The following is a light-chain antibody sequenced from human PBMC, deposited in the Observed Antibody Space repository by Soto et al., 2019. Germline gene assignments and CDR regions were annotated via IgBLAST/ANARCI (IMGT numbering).Light chain of an antibody. CDR2: GAS. J-gene: IGKJ2*02. CDR1: QSVSSN. Sequence: EIVMTQSPATLSVSLGERATLSCRASQSVSSNLAWYQQKPGQAPRLLIYGASTRATGIPARFSGSGSGTEFTLTISSLQSEDFAVDYCQQYNNWPPGTFGQGTKLEI. CDR3: QQYNNWPPGT. V-gene: IGKV3D-15*01.